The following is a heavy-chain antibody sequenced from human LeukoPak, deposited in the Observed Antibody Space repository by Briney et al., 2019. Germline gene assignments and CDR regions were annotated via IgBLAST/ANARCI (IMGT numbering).Heavy chain of an antibody. CDR1: GFTGNTFRDAW. CDR2: IKSKTNGETT. D-gene: IGHD5-18*01. J-gene: IGHJ4*02. CDR3: TTEYYRNGYNF. Sequence: GGSLRLSCAASGFTGNTFRDAWMSWVRQAPGKGLEWVGHIKSKTNGETTDYAAPVQGRFTISRDDSKSTVSLQMSNLKTEDTAIYYCTTEYYRNGYNFWGQGTLVTVSS. V-gene: IGHV3-15*01.